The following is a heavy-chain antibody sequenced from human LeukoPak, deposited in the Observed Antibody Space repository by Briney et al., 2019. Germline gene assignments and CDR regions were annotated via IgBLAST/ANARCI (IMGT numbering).Heavy chain of an antibody. J-gene: IGHJ5*02. CDR3: ARTMTQNPWGGDWFDP. CDR1: GGTFSSYA. D-gene: IGHD3-16*01. CDR2: IIPILGIA. Sequence: SVKVSCKASGGTFSSYAISWVRQAPGQGLEWMGRIIPILGIANYAQKFQGRVTITADKSTSTAYMELSSLRSEDTAVYYCARTMTQNPWGGDWFDPWGQGTLVTASS. V-gene: IGHV1-69*04.